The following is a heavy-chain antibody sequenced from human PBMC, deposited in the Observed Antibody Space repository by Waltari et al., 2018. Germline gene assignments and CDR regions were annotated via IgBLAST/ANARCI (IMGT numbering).Heavy chain of an antibody. D-gene: IGHD3-10*01. V-gene: IGHV4-4*07. CDR3: ASGYGSGSYNYFDY. CDR1: GGSISGYY. J-gene: IGHJ4*02. Sequence: QVQLQESGPGLVKPSETLSLTCTVSGGSISGYYWSWIRQPAGKGLEWIGRIYTRGSTNYNPSLKSRVTMSVDTSKNHFSLKLSSVTAADTAVYYCASGYGSGSYNYFDYWGQGTLVTVSS. CDR2: IYTRGST.